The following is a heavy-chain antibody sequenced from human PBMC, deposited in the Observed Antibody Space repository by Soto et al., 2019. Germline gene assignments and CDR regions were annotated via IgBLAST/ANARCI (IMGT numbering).Heavy chain of an antibody. V-gene: IGHV3-21*01. D-gene: IGHD6-19*01. J-gene: IGHJ4*02. CDR2: ISSSSSYI. CDR1: GFTFSSYS. Sequence: PGGSLRLSCAASGFTFSSYSMNWVRQASGKGLEWVSSISSSSSYIYYADSVKGRFTISRDNAKNSLYLQMNSLRAEDTAVYYCARETSYSRGLFDYWGQGTLVTVSS. CDR3: ARETSYSRGLFDY.